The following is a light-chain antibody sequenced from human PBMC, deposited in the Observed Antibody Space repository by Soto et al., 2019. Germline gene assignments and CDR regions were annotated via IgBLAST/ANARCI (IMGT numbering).Light chain of an antibody. V-gene: IGKV4-1*01. CDR3: QQYYSTPFT. CDR1: QSVLYSSNNKNY. Sequence: DIVMTQSPDSLPVSLGERATINCKSSQSVLYSSNNKNYLAWYQQKPGQPPALLIYWASTRESGVPDRFSGSGSGTDFTLTISSLQAEDVAVYYCQQYYSTPFTFGQGTRLEIK. CDR2: WAS. J-gene: IGKJ5*01.